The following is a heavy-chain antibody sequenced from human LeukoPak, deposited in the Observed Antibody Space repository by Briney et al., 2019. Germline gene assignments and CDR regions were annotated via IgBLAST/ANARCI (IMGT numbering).Heavy chain of an antibody. D-gene: IGHD1-26*01. Sequence: SETLSLTCAVYGGSFSGNYWSWIRQPPGKGLEWIGEINHSGSTNYNPSLKSRVTISVDTSKNQFSLKLSSVTAADTAVYYCAEGVGATGFDYWGQGTLVTVSS. CDR2: INHSGST. CDR1: GGSFSGNY. J-gene: IGHJ4*02. CDR3: AEGVGATGFDY. V-gene: IGHV4-34*01.